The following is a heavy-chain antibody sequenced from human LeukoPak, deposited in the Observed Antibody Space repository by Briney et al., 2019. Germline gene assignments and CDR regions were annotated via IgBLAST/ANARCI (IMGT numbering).Heavy chain of an antibody. CDR2: ITASGDNT. CDR1: GFTFSSYA. V-gene: IGHV3-23*01. D-gene: IGHD6-25*01. J-gene: IGHJ6*03. CDR3: ATGYQYYDYYYMDV. Sequence: GGSRRLSCAASGFTFSSYAVSWVRQAPGKGLERVSGITASGDNTYYADSVKGRFNISRDNSKSTLYLQMNSLRAEDTAVYYCATGYQYYDYYYMDVWGKGTTVTISS.